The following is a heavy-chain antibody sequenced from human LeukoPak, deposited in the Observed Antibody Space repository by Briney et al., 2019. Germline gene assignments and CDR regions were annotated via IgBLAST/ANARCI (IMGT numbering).Heavy chain of an antibody. CDR1: GFTFGDYA. Sequence: GESLRLSCTASGFTFGDYAMSWVRQAPGKGLEWVGFIRSKAYGGTTEYAASVKCRFTISRDDSKSIAYLQMNSLKTEDTAVYYCTRGRVAVAGRPFDYWGQGTLVTVSS. D-gene: IGHD6-19*01. CDR2: IRSKAYGGTT. J-gene: IGHJ4*02. CDR3: TRGRVAVAGRPFDY. V-gene: IGHV3-49*04.